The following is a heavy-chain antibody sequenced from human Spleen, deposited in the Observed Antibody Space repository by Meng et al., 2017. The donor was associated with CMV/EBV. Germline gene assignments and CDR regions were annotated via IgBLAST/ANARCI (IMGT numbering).Heavy chain of an antibody. CDR1: GFSVSSSY. CDR2: IYVAGST. CDR3: ATIAYCGGDCYQIHPLYDH. V-gene: IGHV3-53*01. Sequence: GGSLRLSCAASGFSVSSSYMSWVRQAPGKGLEWVAIIYVAGSTYYADSVKGRFTLSRDNSKNTLYLQMNSLRADDTAVYYCATIAYCGGDCYQIHPLYDHWGQGTLVTVSS. D-gene: IGHD2-21*01. J-gene: IGHJ5*02.